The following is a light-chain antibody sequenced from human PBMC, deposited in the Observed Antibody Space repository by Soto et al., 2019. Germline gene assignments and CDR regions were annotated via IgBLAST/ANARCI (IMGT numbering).Light chain of an antibody. CDR2: GDS. V-gene: IGLV1-40*01. CDR3: QSYDSSLSGAVV. J-gene: IGLJ2*01. CDR1: SSNIGAGYD. Sequence: QSVLTQPPSVSGAPGQRVTISCTGSSSNIGAGYDVHWYQQFPGTAPKLLIYGDSNRPSGVPDRFSVSKSDTSASLAITGLQAEDEADYYCQSYDSSLSGAVVFGGGTKLTVL.